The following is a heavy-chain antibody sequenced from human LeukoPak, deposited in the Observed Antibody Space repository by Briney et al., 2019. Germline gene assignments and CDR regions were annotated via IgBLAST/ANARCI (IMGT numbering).Heavy chain of an antibody. J-gene: IGHJ6*03. CDR1: GFTFSSYG. CDR2: ISSSSSTI. D-gene: IGHD5-18*01. CDR3: ARDRYSYGHYYYYMDV. V-gene: IGHV3-48*01. Sequence: GGSLRLSCAASGFTFSSYGMHWVRQAPGKGLEWVSYISSSSSTIYYADSVKGRFTISRDNAKNSLYLQMNSLRAEDTAVYFCARDRYSYGHYYYYMDVWGKGTTVTVSS.